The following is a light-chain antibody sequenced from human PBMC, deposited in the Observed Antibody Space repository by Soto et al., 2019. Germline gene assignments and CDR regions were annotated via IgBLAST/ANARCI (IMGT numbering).Light chain of an antibody. CDR3: TSYTTSSPYLG. V-gene: IGLV2-14*03. J-gene: IGLJ3*02. Sequence: QSALTQPASVSGSPGQSITISCTGTSSDVGGYNYVSWYQHHPGKAPKLMIYDVTNRPSGVSNRFSGSKSGNTASLTISGLQAEDEADCTSYTTSSPYLGFGGGTKLTVL. CDR1: SSDVGGYNY. CDR2: DVT.